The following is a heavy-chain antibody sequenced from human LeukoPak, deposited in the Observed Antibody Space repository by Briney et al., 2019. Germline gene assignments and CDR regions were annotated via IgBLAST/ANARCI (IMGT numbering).Heavy chain of an antibody. CDR2: INQDGSEK. D-gene: IGHD2-2*01. J-gene: IGHJ6*03. V-gene: IGHV3-7*01. Sequence: GRSLRLSCAASGFTFKTYAIDWVRQAPGKGLQWVANINQDGSEKYFVDSVKGRFTISRDNAKNSLYLHMNSLRAEDTAVYYCARNPGVTAGRGYYYYMDVWGKGTTVTVSS. CDR1: GFTFKTYA. CDR3: ARNPGVTAGRGYYYYMDV.